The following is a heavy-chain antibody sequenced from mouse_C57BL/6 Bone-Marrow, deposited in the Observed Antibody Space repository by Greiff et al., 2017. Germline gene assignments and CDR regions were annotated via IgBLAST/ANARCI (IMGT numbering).Heavy chain of an antibody. V-gene: IGHV5-6*02. CDR3: ARRIYYGYGGPFYAKDY. CDR1: GFTFSSYG. J-gene: IGHJ2*01. D-gene: IGHD2-2*01. Sequence: DVMLVESGGDLVKPGGSLKLSCAASGFTFSSYGMSWVRQTPDKRLEWVATISSGGSYTYYPDSVKGRFTISRDNAKNTLYLQMSSLKSEDTAMCYCARRIYYGYGGPFYAKDYWGQGTTLTVSS. CDR2: ISSGGSYT.